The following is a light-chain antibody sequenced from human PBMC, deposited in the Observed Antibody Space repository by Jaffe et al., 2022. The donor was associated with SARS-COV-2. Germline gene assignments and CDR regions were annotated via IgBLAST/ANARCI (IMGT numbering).Light chain of an antibody. Sequence: QSVLTQPPSASGTPGQRVTISCSGSSSNIGGNTVNWYQQLPGTAPKLLIRNNDQRPSGVPDRFSASKSGTSASLAISGLQSEDEADYYCATWDASLNGPVFGGGTQLTVL. J-gene: IGLJ7*01. CDR1: SSNIGGNT. V-gene: IGLV1-44*01. CDR2: NND. CDR3: ATWDASLNGPV.